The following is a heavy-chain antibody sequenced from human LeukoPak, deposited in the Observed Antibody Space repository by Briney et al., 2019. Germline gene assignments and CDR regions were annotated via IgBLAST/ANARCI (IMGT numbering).Heavy chain of an antibody. CDR3: ARGWGSFDY. Sequence: GGSLRLSCAASGFTFSSYSMNWVRQAPGKGLEWVSYISSSSSTIYYADSVKGRFTISRDNAKNSLYLQMNSLRAEDTAVHYCARGWGSFDYWGQGTLVTVSS. J-gene: IGHJ4*02. CDR2: ISSSSSTI. V-gene: IGHV3-48*01. D-gene: IGHD3-16*01. CDR1: GFTFSSYS.